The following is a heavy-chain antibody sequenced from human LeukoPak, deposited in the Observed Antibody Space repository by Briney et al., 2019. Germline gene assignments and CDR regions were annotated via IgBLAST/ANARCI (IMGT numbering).Heavy chain of an antibody. D-gene: IGHD1-26*01. CDR3: VKARWELLGDFDY. CDR2: IYSGGNT. CDR1: GFTVTVNSKY. J-gene: IGHJ4*02. V-gene: IGHV3-53*01. Sequence: GGSLRLSCAASGFTVTVNSKYMTCVRQAPGKGLECVSVIYSGGNTYYADSVKGRFTIYRDNRKNTLHLQMSSLRVEDTAVYYCVKARWELLGDFDYWGQGTLVTVSS.